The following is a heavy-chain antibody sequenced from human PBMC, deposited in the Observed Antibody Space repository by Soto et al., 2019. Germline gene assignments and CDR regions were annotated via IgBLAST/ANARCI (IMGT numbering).Heavy chain of an antibody. CDR1: GYTFSNYD. Sequence: ASVKVSCKASGYTFSNYDINWVRQATGQGLEWMGWMSPNSGNTYYAQKFKGRVTMTRDTYITTAYMELSSLRSEDTAIYYCARGPGTDYWGPGTLVTVSS. J-gene: IGHJ4*02. V-gene: IGHV1-8*01. D-gene: IGHD6-13*01. CDR2: MSPNSGNT. CDR3: ARGPGTDY.